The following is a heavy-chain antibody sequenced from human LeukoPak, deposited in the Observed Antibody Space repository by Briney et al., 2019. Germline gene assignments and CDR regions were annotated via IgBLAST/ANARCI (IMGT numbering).Heavy chain of an antibody. D-gene: IGHD2-15*01. CDR1: GVTFKNYA. V-gene: IGHV3-23*01. CDR3: SDF. J-gene: IGHJ4*02. Sequence: GGSLRLSRAAPGVTFKNYAMSWVRQAPGKGLEWVSAILGSGRSAYYADSVKGRFTISRDNSKNSLFLQMNSLRVEDTALYYDSDFWGQGTLVTVSA. CDR2: ILGSGRSA.